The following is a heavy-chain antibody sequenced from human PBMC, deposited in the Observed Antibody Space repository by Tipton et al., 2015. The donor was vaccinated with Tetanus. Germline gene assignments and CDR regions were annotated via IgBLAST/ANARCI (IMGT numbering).Heavy chain of an antibody. CDR3: GRASGYHYGSGSYYSGEDY. Sequence: QLVQSGAEVKKPGASVKVSCKASGYTFTHYGISWVRQAPGQGLEWVGWISPFTGDTEYAQNLQDRLILTTDTSTATAYVEVRSLTSDDTAVYYCGRASGYHYGSGSYYSGEDYWGQGTLVTVSS. CDR2: ISPFTGDT. CDR1: GYTFTHYG. J-gene: IGHJ4*02. D-gene: IGHD3-10*01. V-gene: IGHV1-18*01.